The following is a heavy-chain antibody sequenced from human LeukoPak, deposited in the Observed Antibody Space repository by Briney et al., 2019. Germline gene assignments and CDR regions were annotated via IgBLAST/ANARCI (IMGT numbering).Heavy chain of an antibody. CDR3: ARDTGFSMVRGILF. CDR2: INTNTGNP. J-gene: IGHJ4*02. V-gene: IGHV7-4-1*02. CDR1: GYTFTSYA. D-gene: IGHD3-10*01. Sequence: ASVKVSCKASGYTFTSYAMNWVRQAPGQGLEWMGWINTNTGNPTYAQGFTGRFVFSLDTSVSTPYLQISSLKAEDTAVYYCARDTGFSMVRGILFWGQGTLVTVSS.